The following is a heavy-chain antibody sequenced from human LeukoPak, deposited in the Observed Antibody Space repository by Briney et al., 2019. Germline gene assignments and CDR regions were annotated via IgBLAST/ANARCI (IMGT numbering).Heavy chain of an antibody. V-gene: IGHV3-30*12. CDR2: ISDDGTNK. D-gene: IGHD1-26*01. Sequence: GGSLRLSCAASGFTFSSYGMHWVRQAPGKGLEWVAAISDDGTNKYYADSVKGRLAISRDNSKNTLYLQMNSLRAEDTAVYYCAKERERRTPGGNFDLWGRGTLVTVSS. CDR1: GFTFSSYG. CDR3: AKERERRTPGGNFDL. J-gene: IGHJ2*01.